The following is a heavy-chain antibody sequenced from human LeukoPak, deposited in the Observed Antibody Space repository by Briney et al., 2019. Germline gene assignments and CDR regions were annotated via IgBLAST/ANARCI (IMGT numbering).Heavy chain of an antibody. CDR3: ARERLSDYVWGSYPSYYFDY. D-gene: IGHD3-16*02. J-gene: IGHJ4*02. CDR1: GGSFSGYY. Sequence: KPSETLSLTCAVYGGSFSGYYWSWIRQPPGKGLEWIGEINHSGSTNYNPSLKSRVTISVDTSKNQFSLKLSSVTAADTAVYYCARERLSDYVWGSYPSYYFDYWGQGTLVTVSS. CDR2: INHSGST. V-gene: IGHV4-34*01.